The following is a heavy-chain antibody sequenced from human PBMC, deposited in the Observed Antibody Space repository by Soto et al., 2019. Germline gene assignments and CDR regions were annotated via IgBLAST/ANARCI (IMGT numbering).Heavy chain of an antibody. D-gene: IGHD2-8*01. CDR3: VHHGGVPYYHDF. J-gene: IGHJ4*02. Sequence: SETLSRNCAVSGGSRSSSSWWSWVRQPPGKTLEWLGEIFYSGSTKYNPSLNSRVTISADQSKNDFSLRLSSVTAADTAVYYCVHHGGVPYYHDFWGQGMLVTVSS. CDR2: IFYSGST. V-gene: IGHV4-4*02. CDR1: GGSRSSSSW.